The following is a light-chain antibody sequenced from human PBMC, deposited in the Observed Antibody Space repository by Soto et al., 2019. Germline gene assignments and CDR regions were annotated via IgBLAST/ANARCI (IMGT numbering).Light chain of an antibody. Sequence: EIVLTQSPGTLSLSPGERATLSCRASQSVSSTYLAWYQQKPGQAPRLLLYGASSRATGIPDRFSGSGSGTDFTLTISRLVPEDFAVYYCQQYGSSPPYTFGQGTKLEIK. V-gene: IGKV3-20*01. CDR2: GAS. CDR1: QSVSSTY. J-gene: IGKJ2*01. CDR3: QQYGSSPPYT.